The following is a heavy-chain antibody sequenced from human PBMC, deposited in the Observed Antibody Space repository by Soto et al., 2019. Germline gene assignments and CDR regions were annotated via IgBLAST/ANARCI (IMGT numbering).Heavy chain of an antibody. J-gene: IGHJ4*02. D-gene: IGHD1-20*01. CDR2: IKSKIDGGTT. V-gene: IGHV3-15*01. Sequence: GGSLRLSCAASGFTFTNAWMSWVRQAPGKGLEWVGRIKSKIDGGTTDYAAPVKGRFTISRDDSKNTLFLQMNSLKTEDTAVYYCSTGLAYNDIKYYFDYWGQGTPVTVSS. CDR1: GFTFTNAW. CDR3: STGLAYNDIKYYFDY.